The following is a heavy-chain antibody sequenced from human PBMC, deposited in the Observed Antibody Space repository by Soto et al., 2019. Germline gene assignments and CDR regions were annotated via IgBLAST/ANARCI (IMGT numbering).Heavy chain of an antibody. J-gene: IGHJ4*02. V-gene: IGHV3-74*01. CDR3: ASPAEYSGSYYG. CDR1: GFTFSSYW. D-gene: IGHD1-26*01. Sequence: GGSLRLSCTASGFTFSSYWRHWVRQAPGKGLVWVSRINSDGSSTSYADSVKGRFTISRDNAKNTLYLQMNSLRAEDTAVYYCASPAEYSGSYYGWGQGTLVTVSS. CDR2: INSDGSST.